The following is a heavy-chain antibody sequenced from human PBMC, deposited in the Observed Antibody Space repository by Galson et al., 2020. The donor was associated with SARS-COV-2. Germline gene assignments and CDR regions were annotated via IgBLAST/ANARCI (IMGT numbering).Heavy chain of an antibody. CDR1: GYTFTSYY. J-gene: IGHJ6*02. V-gene: IGHV1-46*03. CDR2: INPSGGST. D-gene: IGHD4-17*01. Sequence: ASVKVSCKASGYTFTSYYMHWVRQAPGQGLEWMGIINPSGGSTSYAQKFQGRVTMTRDTSTSTVYMELSSLRSEDTAVYYCARDPTTVTTDLYYYYGMDVWGQGTTVTVSS. CDR3: ARDPTTVTTDLYYYYGMDV.